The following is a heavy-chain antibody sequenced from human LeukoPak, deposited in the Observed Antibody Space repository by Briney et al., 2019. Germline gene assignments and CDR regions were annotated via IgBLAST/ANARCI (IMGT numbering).Heavy chain of an antibody. CDR1: GFTFASYD. CDR2: ISTGSNYI. CDR3: AKNVESKTLIRRSWFDP. D-gene: IGHD2-21*01. Sequence: GGSLRLSCATSGFTFASYDMNWLRQAPGKGLEWVSTISTGSNYIYYAGSVKGRFTISRDNAKGSLYLQMSSLRAEDTAIYYCAKNVESKTLIRRSWFDPWGQGTLVTVSS. V-gene: IGHV3-21*01. J-gene: IGHJ5*02.